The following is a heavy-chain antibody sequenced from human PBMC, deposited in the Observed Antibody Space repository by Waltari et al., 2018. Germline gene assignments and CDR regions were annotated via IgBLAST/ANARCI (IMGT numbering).Heavy chain of an antibody. D-gene: IGHD2-15*01. J-gene: IGHJ3*01. CDR2: IYSGGTT. V-gene: IGHV3-53*01. Sequence: EVQLMESGGGLILPGGSLRHSCVVSGFIVTTYYMSWVRQAPGKGPEWVSVIYSGGTTYYADSVKGRFTVTRDDSKNTVYLQMSSLIVDDTAVYFCVRPLTPYSFDAFDLWGQGTVVTVSS. CDR3: VRPLTPYSFDAFDL. CDR1: GFIVTTYY.